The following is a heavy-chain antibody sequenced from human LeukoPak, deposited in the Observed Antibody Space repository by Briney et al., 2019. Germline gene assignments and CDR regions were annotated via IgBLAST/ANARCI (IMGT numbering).Heavy chain of an antibody. V-gene: IGHV1-2*06. CDR2: INPNSGGT. D-gene: IGHD3-3*01. J-gene: IGHJ4*02. CDR3: ATTIFGVVINDY. CDR1: GYTFTGYY. Sequence: ASVKVSCKASGYTFTGYYMHWVRQAPGQGLEWMGRINPNSGGTNYAQKFQGRATMTRDTSISTAYMELSRLRSDDTAVYYCATTIFGVVINDYWGQGTLVTVSS.